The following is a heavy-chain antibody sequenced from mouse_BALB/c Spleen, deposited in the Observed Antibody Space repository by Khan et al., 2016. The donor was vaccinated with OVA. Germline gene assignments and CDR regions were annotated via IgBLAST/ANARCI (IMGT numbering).Heavy chain of an antibody. D-gene: IGHD1-1*01. V-gene: IGHV3-5*02. Sequence: EVQLQESGPGLVKPSQTVSLTCTVTGISITSGNYRWSWIRQFPGNKLEWIGNIYYGGTVTYNPSLTSRTTITSDTSKNHFFLEMNSLTAEDTATYDCARDYGSLYWFFDVWGAGTTVTVSS. CDR1: GISITSGNYR. J-gene: IGHJ1*01. CDR2: IYYGGTV. CDR3: ARDYGSLYWFFDV.